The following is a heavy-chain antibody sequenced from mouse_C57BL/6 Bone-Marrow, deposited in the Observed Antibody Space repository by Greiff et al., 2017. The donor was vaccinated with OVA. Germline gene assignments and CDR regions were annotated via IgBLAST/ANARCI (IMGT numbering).Heavy chain of an antibody. V-gene: IGHV3-8*01. CDR2: LSYSGST. CDR3: ARGEGYYFDY. J-gene: IGHJ2*01. Sequence: EVKLVESGPGLAKPSQTLSLTCSVTGYSITSDYWNWIRKFPGNKLEYMGYLSYSGSTYYNPSLTSRLSITRDTSKNQYYLQLNYVTTEDTATYYCARGEGYYFDYWGQGTTLTVSA. CDR1: GYSITSDY.